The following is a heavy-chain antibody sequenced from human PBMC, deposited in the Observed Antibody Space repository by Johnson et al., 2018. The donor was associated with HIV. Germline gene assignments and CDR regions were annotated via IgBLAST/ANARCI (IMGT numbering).Heavy chain of an antibody. V-gene: IGHV3-11*04. CDR2: ISSSGSTI. CDR3: ARVTKYDFDSSVDAFDI. D-gene: IGHD3-22*01. J-gene: IGHJ3*02. CDR1: GFTFSDYY. Sequence: VQLVESGGGVVQPGRSLRLSCVASGFTFSDYYMSWIRQAPGKGLEWVSYISSSGSTIYYADSVKGRFTISRDNAKNSLYLQMNSLRAEDTAVYYCARVTKYDFDSSVDAFDIWGQGTVVTVSS.